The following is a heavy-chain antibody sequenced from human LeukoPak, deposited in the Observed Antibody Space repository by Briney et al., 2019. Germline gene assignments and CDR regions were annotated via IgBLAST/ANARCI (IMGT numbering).Heavy chain of an antibody. J-gene: IGHJ3*02. D-gene: IGHD6-19*01. CDR2: ISYDGSNK. CDR1: GFTFSSYA. V-gene: IGHV3-30-3*01. Sequence: GGSLRLSCAASGFTFSSYAMHWVRQAPGKGLEWVAVISYDGSNKYYADSVKGRFTISRDNSKNTLYLQMNSLRAEDTAVYYCARSIAVAGTDLVFDIWGQGTMVTVSS. CDR3: ARSIAVAGTDLVFDI.